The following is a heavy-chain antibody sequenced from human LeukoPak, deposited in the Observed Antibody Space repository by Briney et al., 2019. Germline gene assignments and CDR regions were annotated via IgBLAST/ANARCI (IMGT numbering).Heavy chain of an antibody. CDR3: SKRAGYSSGWASDAFDI. V-gene: IGHV3-30*18. Sequence: QPGRPLRLSCAASGFTFSSYGMHWLRQAPAKGVEWVAVISYDGGKKYYAYYVQGRFSISSENSKTTLYLQMNRLRPVATAVFYGSKRAGYSSGWASDAFDIWGRGTMVTVSS. CDR2: ISYDGGKK. D-gene: IGHD6-19*01. J-gene: IGHJ3*02. CDR1: GFTFSSYG.